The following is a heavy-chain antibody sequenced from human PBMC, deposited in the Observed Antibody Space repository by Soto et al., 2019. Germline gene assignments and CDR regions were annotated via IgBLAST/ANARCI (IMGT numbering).Heavy chain of an antibody. CDR2: IKSKTDGGTT. D-gene: IGHD3-10*01. CDR1: GFTFSNAW. V-gene: IGHV3-15*07. CDR3: TTDSPLLWFGEVYYYGMDV. J-gene: IGHJ6*02. Sequence: GGSLRLSCAASGFTFSNAWMNWVRQAPGKGLEWVGRIKSKTDGGTTDYAAPVKGRFTISRDDSKNTLYLQMNSLKTEDTAVYYCTTDSPLLWFGEVYYYGMDVWGQGTTVTVSS.